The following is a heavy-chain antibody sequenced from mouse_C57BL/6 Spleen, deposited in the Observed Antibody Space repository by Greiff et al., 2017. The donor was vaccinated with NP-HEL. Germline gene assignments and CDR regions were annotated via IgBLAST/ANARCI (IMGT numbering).Heavy chain of an antibody. CDR1: GFTFSDYG. J-gene: IGHJ4*01. CDR2: ISSGSSTI. D-gene: IGHD2-5*01. Sequence: EVQLVESGGGLVKPGGSLKLSCAASGFTFSDYGMHWVCQAPEKGLEWVAYISSGSSTIYYADTVKGRFTISRDNAKNTLFLQMTSLRSEDTAMYYCARRGYSNYLYYYAMDYWGQGTSVTVSS. V-gene: IGHV5-17*01. CDR3: ARRGYSNYLYYYAMDY.